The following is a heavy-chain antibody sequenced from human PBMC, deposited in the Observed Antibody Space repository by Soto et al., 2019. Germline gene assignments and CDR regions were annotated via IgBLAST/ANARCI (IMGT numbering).Heavy chain of an antibody. D-gene: IGHD1-7*01. J-gene: IGHJ4*02. CDR3: ARAGDWNYVQDF. Sequence: LRLSCAASGFTFTNYRIHWVRQAPGKGLVWVARINSDGTRINYADSVKGRFTISRDNAKNTVFLQMNSLRDEDSAVYFCARAGDWNYVQDFWGQGTLVTVS. CDR1: GFTFTNYR. V-gene: IGHV3-74*01. CDR2: INSDGTRI.